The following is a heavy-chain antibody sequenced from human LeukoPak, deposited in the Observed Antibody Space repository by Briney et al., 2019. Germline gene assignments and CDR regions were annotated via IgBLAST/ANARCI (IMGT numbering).Heavy chain of an antibody. V-gene: IGHV1-2*06. CDR2: INPNSGGT. Sequence: ASVKVSCKASGYTFTGYYMHWVRQAPGQGLEWMGRINPNSGGTNYAQKFQGRVTMTRDTSISTAYMELSSLRSEDTAVYYCATKRFLEWSDAFDIWGQGTMVTVSS. CDR3: ATKRFLEWSDAFDI. D-gene: IGHD3-3*01. CDR1: GYTFTGYY. J-gene: IGHJ3*02.